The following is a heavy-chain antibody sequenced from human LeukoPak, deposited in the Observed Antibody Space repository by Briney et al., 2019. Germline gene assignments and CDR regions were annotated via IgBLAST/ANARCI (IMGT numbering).Heavy chain of an antibody. Sequence: ASVKVSCKASGYTFTSYGISWVRQAPGQGLEWMGWISAYNGNTNYAQKLQGRVTMTTDTSTSTAYMELRSLRSDDTAVYYCARVHMVRGVMRAFDIWSQGTMVTVSS. J-gene: IGHJ3*02. CDR3: ARVHMVRGVMRAFDI. V-gene: IGHV1-18*01. CDR1: GYTFTSYG. D-gene: IGHD3-10*01. CDR2: ISAYNGNT.